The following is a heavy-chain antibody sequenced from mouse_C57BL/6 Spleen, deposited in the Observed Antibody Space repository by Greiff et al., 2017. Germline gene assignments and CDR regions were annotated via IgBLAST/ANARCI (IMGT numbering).Heavy chain of an antibody. CDR3: ARPTSAWFAY. D-gene: IGHD1-1*01. CDR2: IHPNSGST. CDR1: GYTFTSYW. Sequence: VKLVESGAELVKPGASVKLSCKASGYTFTSYWMHWVKQRPGQGLEWIGMIHPNSGSTNYNEKFKSKATLTVDKSSSTAYMQLSSLTSEDSAVYYCARPTSAWFAYWGQGTLVTVSA. V-gene: IGHV1-64*01. J-gene: IGHJ3*01.